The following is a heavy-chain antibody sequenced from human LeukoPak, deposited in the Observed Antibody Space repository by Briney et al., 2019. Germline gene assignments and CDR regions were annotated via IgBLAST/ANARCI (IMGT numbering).Heavy chain of an antibody. CDR3: ARSPNFYGSGSYGTD. J-gene: IGHJ4*02. Sequence: PGGSLRLSCAVSGLTFYTYAMSWVRQAPGKGLEWVSGIKGSGDSTYYADSVKGRFTISRDNSKNTLYLQMNSLRAEDAALYYCARSPNFYGSGSYGTDWGQGTPVTVSS. D-gene: IGHD3-10*01. V-gene: IGHV3-23*01. CDR2: IKGSGDST. CDR1: GLTFYTYA.